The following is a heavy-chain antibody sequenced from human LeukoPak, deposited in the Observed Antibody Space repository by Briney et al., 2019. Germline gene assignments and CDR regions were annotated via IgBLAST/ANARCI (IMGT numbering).Heavy chain of an antibody. Sequence: HSQTLSLTCAISGDSVSSNRSAWNWIRQSPSRGLEWLGRTYYRSKWLVDYALSVKSRVTINPDTSKNQFSLHLRSVTPEDTAVYYCARGDCSGGICNRDSGFDTWGQGTMATVSS. D-gene: IGHD2-15*01. CDR1: GDSVSSNRSA. J-gene: IGHJ3*02. CDR2: TYYRSKWLV. CDR3: ARGDCSGGICNRDSGFDT. V-gene: IGHV6-1*01.